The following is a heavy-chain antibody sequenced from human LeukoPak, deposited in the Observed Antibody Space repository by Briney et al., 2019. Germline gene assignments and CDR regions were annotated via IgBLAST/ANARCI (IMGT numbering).Heavy chain of an antibody. J-gene: IGHJ4*02. D-gene: IGHD6-19*01. Sequence: SETLSLTCAVYGGSLSGYYWSWIRQPPGKGLEWIGEINHSGSTNYNPSLKSRVTISVDTSKNQFSLKLSSVTAADTAVYYCARASGWQGDYWGQGTLVTVSS. CDR2: INHSGST. V-gene: IGHV4-34*01. CDR3: ARASGWQGDY. CDR1: GGSLSGYY.